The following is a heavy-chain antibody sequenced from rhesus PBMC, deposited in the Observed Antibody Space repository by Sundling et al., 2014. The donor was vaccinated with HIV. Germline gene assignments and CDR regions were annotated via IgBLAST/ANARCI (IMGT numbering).Heavy chain of an antibody. J-gene: IGHJ4*01. CDR3: ARGLGNFDY. D-gene: IGHD1-44*01. CDR2: IYSNSEST. Sequence: QVQLQESGPGLVKPSETLSLTCAVSGASISSSNWWSWIRQPPGKGLEWIGGIYSNSESTNYKPSLKSRVTISKDTSKNQFSLKLSSVTAADTAVYYCARGLGNFDYWGQGVLVTVSS. V-gene: IGHV4S13*01. CDR1: GASISSSNW.